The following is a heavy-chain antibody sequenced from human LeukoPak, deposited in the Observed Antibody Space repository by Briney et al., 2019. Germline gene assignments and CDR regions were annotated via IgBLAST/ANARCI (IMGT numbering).Heavy chain of an antibody. V-gene: IGHV3-30*04. CDR1: GFTFSSYA. CDR2: ISYDGSNK. D-gene: IGHD3-10*01. J-gene: IGHJ4*02. CDR3: AKTERQAVLLWSYYFDY. Sequence: GRSLRLSCAASGFTFSSYAMHWVRQAPGKGLEWVAVISYDGSNKYYADSVKGRSTISRDNSKNTLYLQMNSLRAEDTAVYYCAKTERQAVLLWSYYFDYWGQGTLVTVSS.